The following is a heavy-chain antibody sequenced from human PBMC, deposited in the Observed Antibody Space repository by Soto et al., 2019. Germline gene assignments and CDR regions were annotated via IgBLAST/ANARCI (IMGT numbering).Heavy chain of an antibody. Sequence: GGSLRLSCAASGFTFSSYGMHWVRQAPGKGLEWVAVISYDGSNKYYADSVKGRFTISRDNSKNTLYLQMNSLRAEDTAVYYCAKDQYDFWSGYYPLYFDYWGQGTLVTVSS. V-gene: IGHV3-30*18. CDR2: ISYDGSNK. J-gene: IGHJ4*02. CDR3: AKDQYDFWSGYYPLYFDY. CDR1: GFTFSSYG. D-gene: IGHD3-3*01.